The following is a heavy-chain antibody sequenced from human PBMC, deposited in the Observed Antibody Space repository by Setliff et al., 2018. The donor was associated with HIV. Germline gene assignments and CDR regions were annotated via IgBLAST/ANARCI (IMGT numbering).Heavy chain of an antibody. Sequence: GSLRLSCAASGFTFSNYAMGWVRQGPGKGLEWVSTIGAAAYPTHYAESVKGRFTISKDNSQNALYLQMNSLRADDTGVYFCARDASDTYTYDDDDLDVWGQGTVVTVSS. CDR1: GFTFSNYA. V-gene: IGHV3-23*01. CDR2: IGAAAYPT. D-gene: IGHD2-2*02. CDR3: ARDASDTYTYDDDDLDV. J-gene: IGHJ3*01.